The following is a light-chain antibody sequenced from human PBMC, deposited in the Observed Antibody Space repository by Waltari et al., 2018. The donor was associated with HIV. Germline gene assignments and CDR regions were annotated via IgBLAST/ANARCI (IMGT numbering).Light chain of an antibody. CDR2: KAS. CDR3: QQSRT. V-gene: IGKV1-5*03. J-gene: IGKJ1*01. CDR1: QSISSW. Sequence: DIQMTQSPSTLSASVGDRVTITCWASQSISSWLAWYQQKPGEAPKLLIYKASSLESGVPSRFSGIGSGTEFTLTISSLQPDDFATYYCQQSRTFGQGTKVDIK.